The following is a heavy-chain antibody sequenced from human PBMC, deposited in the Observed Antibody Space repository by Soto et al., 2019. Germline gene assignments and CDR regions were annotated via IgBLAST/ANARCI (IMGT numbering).Heavy chain of an antibody. Sequence: QVQLVQSGAEVKKPGASVKVSCKASGYSFTSFPIHWVRQAPGQGLECMGWINAANGYTRYSQKFQGRVTITRDTSATTAYMDLSSLTSEDTAVYYCARGGGLDDWGQGT. D-gene: IGHD3-10*01. CDR3: ARGGGLDD. CDR1: GYSFTSFP. CDR2: INAANGYT. J-gene: IGHJ4*02. V-gene: IGHV1-3*01.